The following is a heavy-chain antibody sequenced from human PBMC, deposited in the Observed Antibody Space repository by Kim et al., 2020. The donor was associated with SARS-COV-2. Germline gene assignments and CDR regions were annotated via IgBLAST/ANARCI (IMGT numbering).Heavy chain of an antibody. V-gene: IGHV6-1*01. CDR3: VRDGGRDFDP. CDR2: TYYRTKWYN. J-gene: IGHJ5*02. Sequence: SQTLSLTCAISGDSVSNTSAAWSWIRQSPSRGLEWLGRTYYRTKWYNEYVVSVKSRITIKADTSRNQFSLQLSYVTSEDTGVYYCVRDGGRDFDPWGQGTPVTVSA. D-gene: IGHD1-26*01. CDR1: GDSVSNTSAA.